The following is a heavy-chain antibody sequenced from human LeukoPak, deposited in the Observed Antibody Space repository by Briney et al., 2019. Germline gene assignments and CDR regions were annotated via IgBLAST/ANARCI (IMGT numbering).Heavy chain of an antibody. D-gene: IGHD3-22*01. Sequence: SETLSLTCTVSGGSFSTYYWTWIRQPPGEGLEYIGYIYYSGSTNYNPSLKSRVTISLDTSKNQFSLKLSSVTAADTAVYYCASGYDSSGYVDAFDIWGQGTMVTVSS. CDR1: GGSFSTYY. J-gene: IGHJ3*02. CDR2: IYYSGST. CDR3: ASGYDSSGYVDAFDI. V-gene: IGHV4-59*12.